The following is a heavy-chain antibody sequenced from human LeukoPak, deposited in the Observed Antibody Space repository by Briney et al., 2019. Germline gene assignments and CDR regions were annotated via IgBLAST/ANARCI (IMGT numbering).Heavy chain of an antibody. CDR3: ARRGYSGYDLDY. Sequence: ASVKVSCKASGYTFTGYYMHWVRQAPGQGLEWMGWINPNSGGTNYAQKFQGWVTMTRDTSISTAYMELSRLRSDDTAVYHCARRGYSGYDLDYWGQGTLVTVSS. V-gene: IGHV1-2*04. CDR1: GYTFTGYY. J-gene: IGHJ4*02. CDR2: INPNSGGT. D-gene: IGHD5-12*01.